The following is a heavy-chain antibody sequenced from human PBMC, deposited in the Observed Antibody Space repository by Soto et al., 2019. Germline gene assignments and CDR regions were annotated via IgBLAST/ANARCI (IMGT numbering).Heavy chain of an antibody. J-gene: IGHJ6*02. CDR3: ARVIVVVPAANYYYYGMDV. V-gene: IGHV2-5*02. CDR1: GFSLSTSGVG. D-gene: IGHD2-2*01. CDR2: IFWDDDK. Sequence: SGPTLVNPTQTLTLTCTFSGFSLSTSGVGVGWIRQPPGKALECLAVIFWDDDKRYSPSLQSRLTITKDTSRNQVVLTMANMDPVDTATYYCARVIVVVPAANYYYYGMDVWGQGTTVTVSS.